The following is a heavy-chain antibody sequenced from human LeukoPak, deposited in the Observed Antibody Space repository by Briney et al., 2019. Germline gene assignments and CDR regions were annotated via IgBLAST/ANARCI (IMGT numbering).Heavy chain of an antibody. Sequence: GGSLRLSCAASGFTFSSSWMSWVRQAPGKRLEWVANIKQDGSAKYYVDSVKGRFTISRDNAKNSLYLQMNSLRAEDTAVYYCARDRCSSGWYSDYWGQGTLVTVSS. V-gene: IGHV3-7*01. J-gene: IGHJ4*02. CDR1: GFTFSSSW. CDR2: IKQDGSAK. CDR3: ARDRCSSGWYSDY. D-gene: IGHD6-19*01.